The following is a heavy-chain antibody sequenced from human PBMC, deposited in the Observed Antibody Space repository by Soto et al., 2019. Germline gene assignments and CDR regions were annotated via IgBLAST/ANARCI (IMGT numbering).Heavy chain of an antibody. J-gene: IGHJ4*02. CDR2: ISAYNGDT. CDR1: GYTFTSHG. V-gene: IGHV1-18*04. CDR3: ARAQRIDFWSGYYRAHFDY. Sequence: ASVKVSCKTSGYTFTSHGISWVRWAPGRGLEWMGWISAYNGDTKYAQRVQDRVSMTTDTSTATAYIELRSLRFDDTAVYYCARAQRIDFWSGYYRAHFDYWGQGTQVTVSS. D-gene: IGHD3-3*01.